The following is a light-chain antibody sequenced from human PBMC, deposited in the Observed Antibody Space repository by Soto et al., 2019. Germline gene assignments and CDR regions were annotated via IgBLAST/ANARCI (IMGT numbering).Light chain of an antibody. CDR1: QSVSSY. CDR3: QQRSNWQLT. J-gene: IGKJ4*01. V-gene: IGKV3-11*01. CDR2: DAS. Sequence: EIVLTQSPATLSLSPGERATLSCRASQSVSSYLAWYQQKPGQAPRLLIYDASNRATGIPARFSGSGSGTDHTLTISSLEPEDFAVYYCQQRSNWQLTFGGGTKVEIK.